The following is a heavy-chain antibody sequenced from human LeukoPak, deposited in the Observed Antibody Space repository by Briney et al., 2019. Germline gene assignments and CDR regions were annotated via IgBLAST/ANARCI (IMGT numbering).Heavy chain of an antibody. V-gene: IGHV3-74*01. CDR2: INSDGSIT. D-gene: IGHD3-3*01. J-gene: IGHJ4*02. Sequence: GGSLRLSCAASGFTFSTYWMHWFRQAPGKGLVWVSRINSDGSITDYEDSVKGRFTISRDNAKNTLYLQMNSLRAEDTAVYYCARDMSDFWSGCYFFDYWGQGTLVTVSS. CDR3: ARDMSDFWSGCYFFDY. CDR1: GFTFSTYW.